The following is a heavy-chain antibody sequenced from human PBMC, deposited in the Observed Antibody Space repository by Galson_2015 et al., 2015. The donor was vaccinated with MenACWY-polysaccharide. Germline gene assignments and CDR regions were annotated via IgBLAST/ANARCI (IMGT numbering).Heavy chain of an antibody. D-gene: IGHD3-3*01. Sequence: ALMLLTCTVCGGFVSSGSYYWRRIRQPPGQGLEWIGYIYCSGSNDYNPSLKSRVTISVATSKNHLYLKQSSLNAAATAVYYCARDARAYLWSGYSPYGIDVWGQGTTVTVSS. CDR3: ARDARAYLWSGYSPYGIDV. V-gene: IGHV4-61*03. J-gene: IGHJ6*02. CDR2: IYCSGSN. CDR1: GGFVSSGSYY.